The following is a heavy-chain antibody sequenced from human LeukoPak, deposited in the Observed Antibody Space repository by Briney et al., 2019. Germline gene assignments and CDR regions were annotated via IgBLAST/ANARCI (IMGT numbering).Heavy chain of an antibody. CDR3: ARDFGMYYYDSSGYLDY. Sequence: GGSLRLSCAASGFTVSSNYMSWVRQAPGKGLEWVSYISSSGSTIYYADSVKGRFTISRDNAKNSLYLQMNSLRAEDTAVYYCARDFGMYYYDSSGYLDYWGQGTLVTVSS. CDR2: ISSSGSTI. D-gene: IGHD3-22*01. J-gene: IGHJ4*02. CDR1: GFTVSSNY. V-gene: IGHV3-11*01.